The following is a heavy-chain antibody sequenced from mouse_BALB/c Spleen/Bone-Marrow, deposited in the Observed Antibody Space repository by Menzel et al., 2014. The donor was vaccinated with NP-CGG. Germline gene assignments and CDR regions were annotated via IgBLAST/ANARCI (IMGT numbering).Heavy chain of an antibody. J-gene: IGHJ4*01. CDR2: IYPGNRDT. D-gene: IGHD2-2*01. Sequence: EVQLQQSGTVLARPGASVKMSCKASGYSFTSYWMHWVKQRPGQGLEWIGAIYPGNRDTSYKQKFKGKAKLTAVTSASTAYMELSSLTNEDSAVYYCSYGYDYYAMDYWGQGTSVTVSS. CDR3: SYGYDYYAMDY. CDR1: GYSFTSYW. V-gene: IGHV1-5*01.